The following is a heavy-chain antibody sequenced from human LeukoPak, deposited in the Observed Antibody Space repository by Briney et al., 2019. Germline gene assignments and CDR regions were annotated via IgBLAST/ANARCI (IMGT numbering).Heavy chain of an antibody. J-gene: IGHJ3*02. CDR3: ARDQGVYCSGGSCTAFDI. D-gene: IGHD2-15*01. CDR1: GGSISSSSYY. V-gene: IGHV4-39*02. CDR2: IYYSGST. Sequence: PSETLSLTCTVSGGSISSSSYYWGWIRQPPGKGLEWIGSIYYSGSTYYNPSLKSRVTISVDTSKNQFSLKLSSVTAADTAVYYCARDQGVYCSGGSCTAFDIWGQGTMVTVSS.